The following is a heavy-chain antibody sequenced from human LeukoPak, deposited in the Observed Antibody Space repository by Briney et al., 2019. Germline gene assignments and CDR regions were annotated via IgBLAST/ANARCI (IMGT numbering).Heavy chain of an antibody. Sequence: SETLSLTCTVTDGSISDWYWSWIRQSPGKGLEWIAYFYYSGTSRYNPSLKSRVTVSGDTSKNQFSLKLTSVTAADTAVYYCARHYYGDVYYFDFSGQRTLVTVSS. J-gene: IGHJ4*02. CDR1: DGSISDWY. CDR2: FYYSGTS. V-gene: IGHV4-59*08. CDR3: ARHYYGDVYYFDF. D-gene: IGHD4-17*01.